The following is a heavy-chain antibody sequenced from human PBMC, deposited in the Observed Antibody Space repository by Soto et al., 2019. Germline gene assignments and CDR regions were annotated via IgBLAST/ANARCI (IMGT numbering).Heavy chain of an antibody. Sequence: QVQLVQSGTEVKKPGASVKVSCKTSGYTFTSRGIHWVRQAPGQGLEWMGWIKPDNGDTRSSQKFQGRVTITRDTSASTVYVELTNLISEDTSIFYCARDDARGGDKYWGQGTLVTVSS. CDR3: ARDDARGGDKY. CDR2: IKPDNGDT. D-gene: IGHD3-10*01. V-gene: IGHV1-3*01. CDR1: GYTFTSRG. J-gene: IGHJ4*02.